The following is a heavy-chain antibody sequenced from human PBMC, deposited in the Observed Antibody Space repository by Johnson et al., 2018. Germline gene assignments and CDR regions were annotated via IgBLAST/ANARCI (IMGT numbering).Heavy chain of an antibody. D-gene: IGHD3-10*01. V-gene: IGHV3-21*01. J-gene: IGHJ6*03. CDR2: ISSSSSYI. CDR1: GFTFSSYS. CDR3: ASGDYGSGSYNYYYYMDV. Sequence: VQLQESGGGLVKPGGSLRLSCAASGFTFSSYSMNWVRQAPGKGLEWVSSISSSSSYIYYADSVKGRFTISRHNAKNSLYLQMNSLRAEDTAVYYCASGDYGSGSYNYYYYMDVWGKGTTVTVSS.